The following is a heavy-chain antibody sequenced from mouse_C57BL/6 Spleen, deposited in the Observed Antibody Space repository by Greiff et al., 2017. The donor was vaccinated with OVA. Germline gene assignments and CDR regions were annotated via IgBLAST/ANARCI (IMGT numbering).Heavy chain of an antibody. CDR2: IHPSDSDT. CDR1: GYTFTSYW. J-gene: IGHJ3*01. D-gene: IGHD2-4*01. CDR3: ALYYDYDVTGAWFAY. V-gene: IGHV1-74*01. Sequence: VQLQQPGAELVKPGASVKVSCKASGYTFTSYWMHWVKQRPGQGLEWIGRIHPSDSDTNYNQKFKGKATLTVDKSSSTAYMQLSSLTSEDSAVYHCALYYDYDVTGAWFAYWGQGTLVTVSA.